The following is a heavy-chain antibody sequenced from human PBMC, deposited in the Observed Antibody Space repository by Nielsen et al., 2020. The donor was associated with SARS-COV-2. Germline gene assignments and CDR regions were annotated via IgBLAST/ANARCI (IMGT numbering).Heavy chain of an antibody. CDR3: VTDPSQDYGDRYYYDYYYMDV. CDR2: ISISSSTK. Sequence: WIRQPPGKCLEWVSYISISSSTKYYADSVKGRFTISRDNAKNLLYLQMDSLTAEDTAVYYCVTDPSQDYGDRYYYDYYYMDVWGKGTTVTVSS. D-gene: IGHD4-17*01. V-gene: IGHV3-48*04. J-gene: IGHJ6*03.